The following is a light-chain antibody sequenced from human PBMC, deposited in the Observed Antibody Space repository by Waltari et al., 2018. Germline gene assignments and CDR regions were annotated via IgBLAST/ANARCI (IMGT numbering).Light chain of an antibody. Sequence: SLFYSSVNKRYLSWYQQKPGQPPKLLIYWASTRESGVPDRFSGSGSGTDFTLTISSPQAEDVAVYYCQQYFTTPWTFGQGTKVEIK. CDR3: QQYFTTPWT. CDR1: SLFYSSVNKRY. V-gene: IGKV4-1*01. J-gene: IGKJ1*01. CDR2: WAS.